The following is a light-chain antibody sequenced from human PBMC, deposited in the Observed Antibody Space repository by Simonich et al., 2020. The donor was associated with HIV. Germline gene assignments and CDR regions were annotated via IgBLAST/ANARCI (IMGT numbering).Light chain of an antibody. CDR3: QSYDSSNQV. V-gene: IGLV6-57*01. J-gene: IGLJ7*01. CDR2: EDN. Sequence: NFMLPQPHSVSESPGKTVTISCTRRSGSIASNYVQWYQQRPGSSPTTVIYEDNQRPSGVPDRFSGSIDSSSNSASLTISGLKTEDEANYYCQSYDSSNQVFGGGTQLTVL. CDR1: SGSIASNY.